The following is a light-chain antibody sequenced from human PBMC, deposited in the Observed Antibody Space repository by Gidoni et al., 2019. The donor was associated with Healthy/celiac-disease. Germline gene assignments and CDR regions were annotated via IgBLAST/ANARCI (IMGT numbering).Light chain of an antibody. CDR1: QSVSSY. CDR2: DAS. Sequence: EIVLTQSPATLSLSPGERATLSCRASQSVSSYLAWYQQKPGQAPRLLISDASNRATGIPARFSGSGSGTDFTLTISSLEPEDFAVYFCQQRSSWPPSFAPXTKVDIK. J-gene: IGKJ3*01. CDR3: QQRSSWPPS. V-gene: IGKV3-11*01.